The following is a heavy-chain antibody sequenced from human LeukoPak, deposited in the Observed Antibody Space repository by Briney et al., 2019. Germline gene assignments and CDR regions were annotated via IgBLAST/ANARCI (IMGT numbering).Heavy chain of an antibody. CDR2: INSDGSWT. D-gene: IGHD6-6*01. Sequence: GGSLRLSCAASGNYWMHWVRQAPGKGLVWVSHINSDGSWTSYANSVKGRFTISKDNAKNTVYLQMNSLRAEDTAVYYCAKVSDSSSTNWFDPWGQGTLVTVSS. CDR3: AKVSDSSSTNWFDP. V-gene: IGHV3-74*01. J-gene: IGHJ5*02. CDR1: GNYW.